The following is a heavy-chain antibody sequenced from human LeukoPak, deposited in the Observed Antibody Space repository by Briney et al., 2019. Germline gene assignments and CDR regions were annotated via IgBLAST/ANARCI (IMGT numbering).Heavy chain of an antibody. CDR1: GFTFDDYA. CDR3: AKVTDTERGAFDI. Sequence: HPGGSLRLSCAASGFTFDDYAMHWVRQAPGKGLEWVSGISWNSGSIGYADSVKGRFTISRDNAKNSLYLQMNSLRAEDTALYYCAKVTDTERGAFDIWGQGTMVTVSS. V-gene: IGHV3-9*01. CDR2: ISWNSGSI. J-gene: IGHJ3*02.